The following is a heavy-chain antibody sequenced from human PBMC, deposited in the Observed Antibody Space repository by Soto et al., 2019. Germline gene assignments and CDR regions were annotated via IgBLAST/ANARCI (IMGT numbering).Heavy chain of an antibody. D-gene: IGHD3-10*01. CDR2: ISYDGSNK. CDR3: ARDPEYYGSGSYYRPLYYYYYGMDV. V-gene: IGHV3-30-3*01. Sequence: QVQLVESGGGVVQPGRSLRLSCAASGFTFSSYAMHWVRQAPGKGLEWVAVISYDGSNKYYADSVKGRFTISRDNSKNTLYLQMNSLRAEDTAVYYCARDPEYYGSGSYYRPLYYYYYGMDVWGQGTTVTVSS. J-gene: IGHJ6*02. CDR1: GFTFSSYA.